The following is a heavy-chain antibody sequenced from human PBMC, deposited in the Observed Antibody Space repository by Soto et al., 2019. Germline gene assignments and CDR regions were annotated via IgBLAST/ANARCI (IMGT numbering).Heavy chain of an antibody. CDR3: ASEYCGGDCYSAARYGMDV. V-gene: IGHV1-3*01. CDR2: INAGNGNT. Sequence: GASVKVSCKACGYTFTSYAMHWVRQAPEQRLEWMGWINAGNGNTKYSQKFQGRVTITRDTSASTAYVELSSLRSEDTAVYYCASEYCGGDCYSAARYGMDVWGQGTTVTVSS. J-gene: IGHJ6*02. D-gene: IGHD2-21*02. CDR1: GYTFTSYA.